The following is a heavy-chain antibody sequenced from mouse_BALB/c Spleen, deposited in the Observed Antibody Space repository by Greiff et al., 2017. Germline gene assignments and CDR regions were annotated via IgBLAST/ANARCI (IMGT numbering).Heavy chain of an antibody. J-gene: IGHJ3*01. CDR2: IDPANGNT. CDR3: ARFYYGSSPWFAY. Sequence: VQLQQSGAELVKPGASVKLSCTASGFNIKDTYMHWVKQRPEQGLEWIGRIDPANGNTKYDPKFQGKATITADTSSNTAYLQLSSLTSEDSAVYYCARFYYGSSPWFAYWGQGTLVTVSA. V-gene: IGHV14-3*02. D-gene: IGHD1-1*01. CDR1: GFNIKDTY.